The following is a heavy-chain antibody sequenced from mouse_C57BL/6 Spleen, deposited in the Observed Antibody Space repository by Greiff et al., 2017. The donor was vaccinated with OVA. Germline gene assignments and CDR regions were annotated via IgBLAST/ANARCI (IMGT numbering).Heavy chain of an antibody. J-gene: IGHJ3*01. CDR3: ARSYDGYEGFAY. V-gene: IGHV5-12*01. Sequence: EVKLVESGGGLVQPGGSLKLSCAASGFTFSDYYMYWVRQTPEKRLEWVAYLSNGGGSTYYPDTVKGRFTISRDNAKNTLYLQMSRLKSEDAAMYYCARSYDGYEGFAYWGQGTLVTVSA. D-gene: IGHD2-3*01. CDR2: LSNGGGST. CDR1: GFTFSDYY.